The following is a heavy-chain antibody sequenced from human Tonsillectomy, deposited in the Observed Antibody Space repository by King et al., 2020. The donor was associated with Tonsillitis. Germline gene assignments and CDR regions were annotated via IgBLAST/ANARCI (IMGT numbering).Heavy chain of an antibody. CDR2: ISSSRSTI. CDR3: ARDSNYYYSSGYYYVRYGMDV. Sequence: VQLVESGGGLVQPGGSLRLSCAASGFTFSSYSMNWVRQAPGKGLEWVSYISSSRSTIYYADSVKGRFTISRDNAKNSLYLQMNSLRAEDTAVYYCARDSNYYYSSGYYYVRYGMDVWGQGTTVTVSS. CDR1: GFTFSSYS. D-gene: IGHD3-22*01. V-gene: IGHV3-48*01. J-gene: IGHJ6*02.